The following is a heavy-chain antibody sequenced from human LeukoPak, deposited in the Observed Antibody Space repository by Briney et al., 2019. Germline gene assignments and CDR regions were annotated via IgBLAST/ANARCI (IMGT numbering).Heavy chain of an antibody. CDR3: ARDSRYRTNWYDY. V-gene: IGHV1-2*02. Sequence: ASVKVSCKASGYTFTASYRHWVRQAPGQGLEGMGLINPNSGCTNYPQKFQGSVTMTRDTSITTAYMELSRLRSDATAVYYCARDSRYRTNWYDYWGQGSLVTVSS. CDR2: INPNSGCT. CDR1: GYTFTASY. D-gene: IGHD6-13*01. J-gene: IGHJ5*01.